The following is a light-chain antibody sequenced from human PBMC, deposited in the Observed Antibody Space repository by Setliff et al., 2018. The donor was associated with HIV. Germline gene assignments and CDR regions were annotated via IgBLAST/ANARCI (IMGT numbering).Light chain of an antibody. CDR3: QVWDSSSDHPYV. Sequence: SYELTQPPSVSVAPGKTARITCGGNNIGSKSVHWYQQKPGQAPMLVISYDSDRPSGIPERFSGSNSGNTATLTISRVEAGDEADYYCQVWDSSSDHPYVFGTGTKV. J-gene: IGLJ1*01. V-gene: IGLV3-21*04. CDR2: YDS. CDR1: NIGSKS.